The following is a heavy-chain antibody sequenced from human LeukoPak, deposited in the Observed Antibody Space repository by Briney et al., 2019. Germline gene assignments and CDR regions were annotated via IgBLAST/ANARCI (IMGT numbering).Heavy chain of an antibody. D-gene: IGHD6-19*01. J-gene: IGHJ3*02. V-gene: IGHV3-23*01. Sequence: GGSLRLSCAASGFTFSSYAMSWVRQAPGKGLEWVSAISGGGGSTYYADSVKGRFTISRDNSKNTLSLQMSSLRVEDTAIYYCARRGGSRGWGAFDIWGQGTIVTVSS. CDR2: ISGGGGST. CDR3: ARRGGSRGWGAFDI. CDR1: GFTFSSYA.